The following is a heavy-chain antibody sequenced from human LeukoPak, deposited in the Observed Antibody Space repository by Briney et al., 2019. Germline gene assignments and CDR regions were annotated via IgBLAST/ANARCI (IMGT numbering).Heavy chain of an antibody. CDR2: ISGSGGST. CDR3: AKMAVGYYGSGSLYYFDY. Sequence: GGSLRLSCAASGFTFSSYAMSWVRQAPGKGLEWGSAISGSGGSTYYADSVKGRFTISRDNSKKTLYLQMNSLRAEDTAVYYCAKMAVGYYGSGSLYYFDYWGQGTLVTVSS. CDR1: GFTFSSYA. J-gene: IGHJ4*02. V-gene: IGHV3-23*01. D-gene: IGHD3-10*01.